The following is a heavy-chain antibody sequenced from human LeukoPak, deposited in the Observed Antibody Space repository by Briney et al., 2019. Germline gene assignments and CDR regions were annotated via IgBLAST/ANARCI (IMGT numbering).Heavy chain of an antibody. CDR2: VSYSGST. J-gene: IGHJ4*02. D-gene: IGHD2-21*01. CDR1: GGSICSYY. V-gene: IGHV4-4*07. CDR3: ARDNVVDATSGIDY. Sequence: SETLSFNCTVSGGSICSYYWSWIRQPAGQGLEWIGSVSYSGSTYYSPSLKSRVTVSLDTSKNQFSLKLTSMTAADTAVYFCARDNVVDATSGIDYWGQGTLVTVSS.